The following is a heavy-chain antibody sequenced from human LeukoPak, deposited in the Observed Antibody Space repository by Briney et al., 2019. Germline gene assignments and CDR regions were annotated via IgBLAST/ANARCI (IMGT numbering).Heavy chain of an antibody. CDR3: ARYSGSYHALDY. CDR2: INSDGSST. J-gene: IGHJ4*02. D-gene: IGHD1-26*01. Sequence: SGGSLSLSCAASGFTFSSYWMHWVRQAPGKGLVWVSRINSDGSSTSYADSVKGRFAISRDNAENTLYLQMNSLRAEDTALYYCARYSGSYHALDYWGQGTLVTVSS. CDR1: GFTFSSYW. V-gene: IGHV3-74*01.